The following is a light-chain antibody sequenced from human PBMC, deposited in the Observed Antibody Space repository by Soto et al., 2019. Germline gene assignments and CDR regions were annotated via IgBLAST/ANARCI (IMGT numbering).Light chain of an antibody. V-gene: IGKV3-15*01. CDR1: RSVSNN. J-gene: IGKJ2*01. CDR2: GAS. Sequence: EIVMTQSPATLSVSPGERATLSCRASRSVSNNLAWYQHKPGQAPRLLIYGASTRATGIPARFSGSGSGTDFTLTISNLQAEDVAVYYCQQYYTRPYTFGQGTKLEIK. CDR3: QQYYTRPYT.